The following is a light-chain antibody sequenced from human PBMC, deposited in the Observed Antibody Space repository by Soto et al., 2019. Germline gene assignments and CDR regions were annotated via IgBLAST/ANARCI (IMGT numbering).Light chain of an antibody. CDR1: QTVGSS. CDR2: GAS. Sequence: EIVWTQSPGTLSLSQGERATLSCRASQTVGSSFLAWFQHKPGQAPRLLIYGASARATGVPARFSGSGFATEFTLTISSLQSEDFALYYCQQYINWPPGITFGQGTRLEIK. J-gene: IGKJ5*01. CDR3: QQYINWPPGIT. V-gene: IGKV3-15*01.